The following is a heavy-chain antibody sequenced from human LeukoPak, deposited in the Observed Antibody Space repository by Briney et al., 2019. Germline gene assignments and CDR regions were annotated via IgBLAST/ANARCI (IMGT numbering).Heavy chain of an antibody. CDR3: AKGNEYQPYYYYMDV. CDR2: ISGSGGST. Sequence: GGSLRLSCAASGFTFSSYAMSWVRQAPGKGLEWVSAISGSGGSTYYADFVKGRFTISRDNSKNTLYLQMNSLRAEDTAVYYCAKGNEYQPYYYYMDVWGKGTTVTVSS. J-gene: IGHJ6*03. V-gene: IGHV3-23*01. CDR1: GFTFSSYA. D-gene: IGHD2-2*01.